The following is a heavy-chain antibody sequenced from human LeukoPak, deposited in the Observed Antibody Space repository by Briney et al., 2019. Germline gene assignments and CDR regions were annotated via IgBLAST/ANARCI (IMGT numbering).Heavy chain of an antibody. CDR2: ISGSGGST. Sequence: PGGSLRLSCAASGFTFSSYAMSWVRQAPGKGLEWVSAISGSGGSTYYADSVKGRFTISRDNSKNTLYLQMNSLRAEDTAVYYCAKEFEHSSGRYRYFDYWGQGTLVTVSS. D-gene: IGHD6-19*01. CDR1: GFTFSSYA. V-gene: IGHV3-23*01. J-gene: IGHJ4*02. CDR3: AKEFEHSSGRYRYFDY.